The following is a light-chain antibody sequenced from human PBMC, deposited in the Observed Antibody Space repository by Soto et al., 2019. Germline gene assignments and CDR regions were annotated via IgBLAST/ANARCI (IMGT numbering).Light chain of an antibody. CDR1: HYVYSN. Sequence: EIVMTQSPATLSMSPGERATLSCTASHYVYSNVAWFQQRPGQAPRLLIYRASARATGTPARFSGSGPGTEFTLTITSLQSEDFAVYYCQQYHNLWTFGQGTEVEIK. J-gene: IGKJ1*01. V-gene: IGKV3-15*01. CDR3: QQYHNLWT. CDR2: RAS.